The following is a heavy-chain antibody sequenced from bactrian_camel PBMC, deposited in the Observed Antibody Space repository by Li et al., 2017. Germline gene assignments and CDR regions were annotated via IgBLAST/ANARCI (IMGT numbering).Heavy chain of an antibody. CDR1: GYNYAHYS. V-gene: IGHV3S63*01. Sequence: VESGGGSVQAGGSLRLSCAVSGYNYAHYSMAWFRQAPEKEREGVAAIFRGAGDRTNVAESVKGRFSISQDATTVYMQMNDLRPEDTAMYYCAARVLTYRGECTTIKADYNYWGQGTQVTVS. J-gene: IGHJ4*01. CDR3: AARVLTYRGECTTIKADYNY. CDR2: IFRGAGDRT. D-gene: IGHD2*01.